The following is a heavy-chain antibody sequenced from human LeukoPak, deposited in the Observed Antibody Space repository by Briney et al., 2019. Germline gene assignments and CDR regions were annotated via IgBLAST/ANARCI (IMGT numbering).Heavy chain of an antibody. D-gene: IGHD5-12*01. CDR3: ARIYSGYDSHFDY. CDR1: GFTFSGSA. V-gene: IGHV3-73*01. Sequence: GGSLRLSCAASGFTFSGSAMHWVRQASGKGLEWVGRIRSKANSYATAYAASVKGRFTISRDNSKNTLFLQMNSLRAEDTAVYYCARIYSGYDSHFDYWGQGTLVTVSS. CDR2: IRSKANSYAT. J-gene: IGHJ4*02.